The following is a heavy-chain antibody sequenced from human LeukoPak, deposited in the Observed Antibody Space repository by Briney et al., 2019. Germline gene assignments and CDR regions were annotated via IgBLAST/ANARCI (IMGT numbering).Heavy chain of an antibody. Sequence: PGGSLRLSCAASGFTFSSYAMHWVRQAPGKGLEWVAVISYDGSNKYYADSVKGRFTVYRDNAKNTLFLQMNSLRAEDTGVYYCARDWGGYGPTSHDYWGQGTLVTVSS. V-gene: IGHV3-30-3*01. J-gene: IGHJ4*02. CDR2: ISYDGSNK. CDR3: ARDWGGYGPTSHDY. CDR1: GFTFSSYA. D-gene: IGHD3-16*01.